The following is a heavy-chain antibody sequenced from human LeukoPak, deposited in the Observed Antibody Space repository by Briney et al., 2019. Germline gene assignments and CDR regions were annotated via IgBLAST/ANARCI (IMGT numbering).Heavy chain of an antibody. J-gene: IGHJ4*02. CDR1: GFSISTSGVC. CDR3: ARTLRTYHYDNSGYYTLDY. Sequence: SGPALLKPTQTLTLTCTFSGFSISTSGVCVSWTRQPPGKALEWLARTDWNDDKFYSTSLKTRLTISKDTSKNQVVLTMTNMDPVDTATYYCARTLRTYHYDNSGYYTLDYWGQGTLVTVSS. V-gene: IGHV2-70*17. CDR2: TDWNDDK. D-gene: IGHD3-22*01.